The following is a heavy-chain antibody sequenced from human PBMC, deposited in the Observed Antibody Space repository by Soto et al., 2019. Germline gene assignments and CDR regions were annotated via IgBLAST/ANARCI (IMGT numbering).Heavy chain of an antibody. J-gene: IGHJ4*02. V-gene: IGHV4-31*03. CDR1: GGSISSGGYY. CDR3: ARENAYGDPNSFDY. Sequence: PSETLSLTCTVSGGSISSGGYYWSWIRQHPGKGLEWIGYIYYSGSTYYNPSLKSRVTISVDTSKNQFSLKLSSVTAEDTAVYYCARENAYGDPNSFDYWGQGTLVTVSS. D-gene: IGHD4-17*01. CDR2: IYYSGST.